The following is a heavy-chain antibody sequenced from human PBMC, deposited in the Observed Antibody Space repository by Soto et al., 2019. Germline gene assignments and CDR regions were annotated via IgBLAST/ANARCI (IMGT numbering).Heavy chain of an antibody. CDR3: ARVIVGAHWGIDV. D-gene: IGHD1-26*01. CDR2: ISSSGSSV. V-gene: IGHV3-11*01. CDR1: GFTFSDYY. J-gene: IGHJ6*02. Sequence: QVQLVESGGGLVRPGGSLRLSCAASGFTFSDYYMSWIRQAPGKGLEWVSYISSSGSSVYYADSVKGRCTISRDNAKNSLYLQMNILRPEDSAVYYWARVIVGAHWGIDVWGQGTTVTVSS.